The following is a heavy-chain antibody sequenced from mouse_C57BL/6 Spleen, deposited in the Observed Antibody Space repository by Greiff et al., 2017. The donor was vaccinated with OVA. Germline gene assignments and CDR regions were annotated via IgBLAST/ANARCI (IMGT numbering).Heavy chain of an antibody. Sequence: EVQLQQSGAELVRPGASVKLSCTASGFNIKDYYMHWVKQRPEQGLEWIGRIDPEDGDTEYAPKFQGKATMTADTSSNTAYLQLSSLTSEDTAVYYCTTEAIDGYYRFDYWGQGTTLTVSS. D-gene: IGHD2-3*01. J-gene: IGHJ2*01. CDR2: IDPEDGDT. CDR1: GFNIKDYY. CDR3: TTEAIDGYYRFDY. V-gene: IGHV14-1*01.